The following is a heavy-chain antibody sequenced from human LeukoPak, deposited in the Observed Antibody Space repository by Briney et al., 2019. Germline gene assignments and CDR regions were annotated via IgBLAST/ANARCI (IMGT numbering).Heavy chain of an antibody. CDR2: IYYSGST. CDR1: GVSISSSSYY. D-gene: IGHD1-7*01. CDR3: ARRTHARDY. Sequence: SETLSLTCTVSGVSISSSSYYWGWNRQPPGKGLEWIGSIYYSGSTYYNPSLKSRVTISVDTSKNQFSLKLSSVTAADTAVYYCARRTHARDYWGQGTLVTVSS. V-gene: IGHV4-39*01. J-gene: IGHJ4*02.